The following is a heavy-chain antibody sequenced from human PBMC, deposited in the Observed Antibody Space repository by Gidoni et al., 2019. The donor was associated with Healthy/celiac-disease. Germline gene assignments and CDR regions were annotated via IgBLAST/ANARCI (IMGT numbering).Heavy chain of an antibody. Sequence: QVQLVESGGGVVQPGRSLRLSCAASGFTFSSYGMHWVRQAPGKGLEWVAVISYDGSNKYYADSVKGRFTISRDNSKNTLYLQMNSLRAEDTAVYYCAKAVAGGGDGMDVWGKGTTVTVSS. CDR2: ISYDGSNK. V-gene: IGHV3-30*18. D-gene: IGHD6-19*01. CDR3: AKAVAGGGDGMDV. CDR1: GFTFSSYG. J-gene: IGHJ6*04.